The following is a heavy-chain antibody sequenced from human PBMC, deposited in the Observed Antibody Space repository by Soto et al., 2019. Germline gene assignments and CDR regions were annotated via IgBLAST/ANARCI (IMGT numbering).Heavy chain of an antibody. CDR2: INAGNGNT. CDR1: GYTFTTYA. D-gene: IGHD6-19*01. J-gene: IGHJ4*02. CDR3: ARAVAVPADFDY. V-gene: IGHV1-3*01. Sequence: GASVKVSCKASGYTFTTYAMHWVRQAPGQRLEWMGWINAGNGNTKYSQKLQGRVTITRDTSASTAHMELSSLRSENTAVYYCARAVAVPADFDYWGQGTLVTVSS.